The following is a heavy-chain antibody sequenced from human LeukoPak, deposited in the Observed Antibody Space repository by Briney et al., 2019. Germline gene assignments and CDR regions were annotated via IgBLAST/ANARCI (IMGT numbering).Heavy chain of an antibody. CDR1: GGSFSGYY. J-gene: IGHJ4*02. Sequence: PSETLSLTCAVYGGSFSGYYWSWIRQPPGKGLEWIGGINHSGSTNYNPSLKSRVTISVDTSKNQFSLKLSSVTAADTAVYYCARRGRSSLDIVVVVADYTYDYWGQGTLVTVSS. D-gene: IGHD2-15*01. CDR2: INHSGST. V-gene: IGHV4-34*01. CDR3: ARRGRSSLDIVVVVADYTYDY.